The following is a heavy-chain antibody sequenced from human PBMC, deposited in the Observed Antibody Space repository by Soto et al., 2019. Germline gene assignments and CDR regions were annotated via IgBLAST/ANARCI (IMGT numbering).Heavy chain of an antibody. V-gene: IGHV3-21*01. J-gene: IGHJ6*02. CDR1: GFTFRTYT. CDR2: ISSSSDYI. D-gene: IGHD3-10*01. Sequence: GGSLRLSCAASGFTFRTYTMNWVRQAPGEGLEWVSSISSSSDYIYYADSVKGRFTISRDDARNSLYLQMNSLRAEDTAVYYCARDRPGRYGIAVSAQGTTVTGSS. CDR3: ARDRPGRYGIAV.